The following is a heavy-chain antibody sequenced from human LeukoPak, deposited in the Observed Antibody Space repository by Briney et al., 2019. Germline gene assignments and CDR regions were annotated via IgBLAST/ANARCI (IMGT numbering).Heavy chain of an antibody. D-gene: IGHD3-22*01. J-gene: IGHJ6*03. CDR2: IYSGGST. CDR3: ARVASSGYFYYYYYMDV. CDR1: AFSVGSNY. V-gene: IGHV3-66*01. Sequence: GGSLRLSCAASAFSVGSNYMTWVRQAPGKGLEWVSLIYSGGSTYYADSVKGRFTISRDNSKNTLYLQMNSLRAEDTAVYYCARVASSGYFYYYYYMDVWGKGTTVTISS.